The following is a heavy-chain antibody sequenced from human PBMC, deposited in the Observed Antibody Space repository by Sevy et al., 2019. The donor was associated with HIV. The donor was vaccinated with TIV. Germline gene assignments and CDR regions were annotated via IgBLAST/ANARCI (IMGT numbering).Heavy chain of an antibody. J-gene: IGHJ3*02. Sequence: GGSLRLSCAASGITFKNYAMNWVRQAPGKGLNWVSSIFGSGGTTYYADSVRGRFTISRDTYKNTLFLQMNSLRTEDTALYYCAGGRFDSSGSFDAFDIWGQGTMVTVSS. V-gene: IGHV3-23*01. CDR2: IFGSGGTT. CDR1: GITFKNYA. CDR3: AGGRFDSSGSFDAFDI. D-gene: IGHD3-22*01.